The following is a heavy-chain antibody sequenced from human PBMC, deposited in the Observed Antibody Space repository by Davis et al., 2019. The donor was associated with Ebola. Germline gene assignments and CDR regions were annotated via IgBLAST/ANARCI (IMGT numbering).Heavy chain of an antibody. CDR3: VRDTENYFDY. J-gene: IGHJ4*02. V-gene: IGHV3-48*03. Sequence: PGGSLRLSCAASGFTFSSYEMNWVRQAPGKGLEWVSYIDGSGITTYYADSVKVRFTVARDNAKNSLYLQMNSLRAEDTAVYYCVRDTENYFDYWGQGTVVTVSS. CDR2: IDGSGITT. D-gene: IGHD1-14*01. CDR1: GFTFSSYE.